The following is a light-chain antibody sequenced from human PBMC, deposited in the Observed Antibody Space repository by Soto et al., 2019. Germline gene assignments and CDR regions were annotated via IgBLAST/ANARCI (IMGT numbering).Light chain of an antibody. CDR3: QQSYNFPRT. Sequence: DIQMTQSPSSLSASVGDRVTITCRASQSITTYLNWYQQKPGQAPKLLIYSAYSLQSGVSPRFSGDGSGTDFTLTISSLQPEDFATYYCQQSYNFPRTFGQGTTV. CDR1: QSITTY. CDR2: SAY. V-gene: IGKV1-39*01. J-gene: IGKJ1*01.